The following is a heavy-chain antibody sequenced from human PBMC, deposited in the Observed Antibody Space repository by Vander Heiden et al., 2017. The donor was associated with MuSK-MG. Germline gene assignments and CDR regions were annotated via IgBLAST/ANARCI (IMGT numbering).Heavy chain of an antibody. Sequence: EVQLLESGGGLVQPGGSLRLSCAASGFTFSSYAMSGARQAPGKGLEWVSAISGSGGSTYYADSVKGRFTISRDNSKNTLYLQMNSLRAEDTAVYYCAKQNLSGYRLYGYWGQGTLVTVSS. CDR1: GFTFSSYA. CDR2: ISGSGGST. J-gene: IGHJ4*02. D-gene: IGHD3-9*01. V-gene: IGHV3-23*01. CDR3: AKQNLSGYRLYGY.